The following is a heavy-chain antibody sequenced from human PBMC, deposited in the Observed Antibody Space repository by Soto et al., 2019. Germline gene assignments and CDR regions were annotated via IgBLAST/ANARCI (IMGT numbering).Heavy chain of an antibody. CDR2: ISYDGSNK. Sequence: QVQLVESGGGVVQPGRSLRLSCAASGFTFSNYVMYWVRQAPGKGLEWVAAISYDGSNKHYADSVKGRFTISRDNSKNTLYLQTTSLRAEDTAVYYCVAGDQYYGMGVWGQGTTVTVSS. CDR3: VAGDQYYGMGV. V-gene: IGHV3-30-3*01. CDR1: GFTFSNYV. J-gene: IGHJ6*02. D-gene: IGHD2-2*01.